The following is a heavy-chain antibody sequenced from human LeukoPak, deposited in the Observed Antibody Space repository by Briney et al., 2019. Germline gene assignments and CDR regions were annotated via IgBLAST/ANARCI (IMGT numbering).Heavy chain of an antibody. J-gene: IGHJ3*02. CDR2: ISGSGGST. CDR3: AKEESWLPGTFDI. D-gene: IGHD1-26*01. CDR1: AFTFITND. Sequence: GGSLRLSCAASAFTFITNDMSWVRQAPGKGLEWVSAISGSGGSTYYADSVKGGFTISRDNSKNTLYLQMNSLRAEDTAVYYCAKEESWLPGTFDIWGQGTMVTVSS. V-gene: IGHV3-23*01.